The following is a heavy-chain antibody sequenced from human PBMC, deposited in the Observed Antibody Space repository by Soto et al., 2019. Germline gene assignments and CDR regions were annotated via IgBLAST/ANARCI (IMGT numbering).Heavy chain of an antibody. V-gene: IGHV1-18*01. D-gene: IGHD2-8*01. CDR2: IAAYNGHT. CDR3: ARANVLMAYPSFNY. CDR1: GYTFTTYI. J-gene: IGHJ4*02. Sequence: QVQLVQSGTEVKKPGASVKVSCKTSGYTFTTYIITWVRQAPGQGLEWVGWIAAYNGHTNYAQKFQDRVTMTMDTSTRTAYMELMSLRSDDTAVYYCARANVLMAYPSFNYWGQGTLVTVSS.